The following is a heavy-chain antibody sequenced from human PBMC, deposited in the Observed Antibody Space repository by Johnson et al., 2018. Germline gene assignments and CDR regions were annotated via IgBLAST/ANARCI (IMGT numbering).Heavy chain of an antibody. D-gene: IGHD2-21*01. CDR1: GFTFSSYS. Sequence: VQLVESGGGLVKPGGSLRLSCAASGFTFSSYSMNWVRQAPGKGLEWVSSISSSSSYIYYADSVKGRFTISRDNAKNSVHLQMNSLRDEDTAVYYCARASSIYSNYYMEVWGKGTTVTVSS. CDR2: ISSSSSYI. CDR3: ARASSIYSNYYMEV. V-gene: IGHV3-21*01. J-gene: IGHJ6*03.